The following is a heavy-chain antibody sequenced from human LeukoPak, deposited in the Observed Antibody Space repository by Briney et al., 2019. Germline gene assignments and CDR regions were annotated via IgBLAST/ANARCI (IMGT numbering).Heavy chain of an antibody. D-gene: IGHD3-3*01. Sequence: SETLSLTCTVSGGSISSYYWSWSRQPPGKGLEWIGYIYYSGSTNYNPSLTSRVTISVDTSKNQFSLKLSSVTAADTAVYYSARGLLYDFRSGYVFDYWGQGTLVTVSS. V-gene: IGHV4-59*01. CDR1: GGSISSYY. J-gene: IGHJ4*02. CDR2: IYYSGST. CDR3: ARGLLYDFRSGYVFDY.